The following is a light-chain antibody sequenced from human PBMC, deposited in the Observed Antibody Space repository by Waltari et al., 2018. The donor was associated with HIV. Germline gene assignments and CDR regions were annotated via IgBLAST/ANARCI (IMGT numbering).Light chain of an antibody. J-gene: IGKJ3*01. Sequence: IVLTQSPGTLSLSPGERATLSCRASQSVSNNYLALYQQKPGHSPRLVIYGASNRATGIPDRFSGSGAGTDFTLTISGLEPEDFAVYYCQHYDRSPQSFGPGTTVDI. CDR2: GAS. CDR3: QHYDRSPQS. CDR1: QSVSNNY. V-gene: IGKV3-20*01.